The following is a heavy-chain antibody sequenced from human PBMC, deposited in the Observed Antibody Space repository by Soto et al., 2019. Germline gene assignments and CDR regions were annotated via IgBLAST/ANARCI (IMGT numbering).Heavy chain of an antibody. CDR1: GFTFSDYA. V-gene: IGHV3-23*01. CDR2: TSGNGGST. D-gene: IGHD6-6*01. Sequence: VQLLESGGALVQPGGSLRLSCAASGFTFSDYAMTWVRQAPGKGLEWVSHTSGNGGSTYYADSVKGRFTISRDNSRDTMHLQMNSLRAEDTALYYCTRTLFIAARGVEPFDYWGQAALVTVSS. J-gene: IGHJ4*02. CDR3: TRTLFIAARGVEPFDY.